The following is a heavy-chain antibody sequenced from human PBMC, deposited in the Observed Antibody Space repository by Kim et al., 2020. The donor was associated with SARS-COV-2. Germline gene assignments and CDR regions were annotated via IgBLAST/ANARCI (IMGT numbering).Heavy chain of an antibody. Sequence: SVKVSCKVPGSTISGYSFAWVRQAPGQGLEWMGGITPVFGSVDYPQEFQGRVTINADESTSTIYLNLSRLRSADTAVYYCARGEVVVDRPYYFDDWGQG. CDR3: ARGEVVVDRPYYFDD. V-gene: IGHV1-69*13. D-gene: IGHD3-22*01. CDR1: GSTISGYS. J-gene: IGHJ4*02. CDR2: ITPVFGSV.